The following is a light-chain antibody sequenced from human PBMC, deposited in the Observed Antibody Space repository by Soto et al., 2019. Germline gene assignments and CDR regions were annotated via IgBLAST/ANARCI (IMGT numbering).Light chain of an antibody. Sequence: QSVLTQPPSASGSPGQSVTISCTGTSSDIGGYNSVSWYQQHPGKAPRLMIYEVNKRPSGVPDRFSGSKSGYTASQTVSGLQTEDEAFYYCSSSAGIYHYLVFGGGTKVTVL. CDR1: SSDIGGYNS. V-gene: IGLV2-8*01. CDR2: EVN. CDR3: SSSAGIYHYLV. J-gene: IGLJ3*02.